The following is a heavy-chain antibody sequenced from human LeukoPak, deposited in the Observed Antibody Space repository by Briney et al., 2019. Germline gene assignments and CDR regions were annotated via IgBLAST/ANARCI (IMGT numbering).Heavy chain of an antibody. CDR3: ARMSYDGSPV. V-gene: IGHV6-1*01. Sequence: SQTLSLTCAISGDSVSSNSAAWNWIGQSPSRGLEWLGRTYYRSKWFNNYAVSLKSRITINPDSSKNQYSLHLNSVTPEDTAVYYCARMSYDGSPVWGRGTLVTVSS. J-gene: IGHJ4*02. CDR2: TYYRSKWFN. D-gene: IGHD2-8*01. CDR1: GDSVSSNSAA.